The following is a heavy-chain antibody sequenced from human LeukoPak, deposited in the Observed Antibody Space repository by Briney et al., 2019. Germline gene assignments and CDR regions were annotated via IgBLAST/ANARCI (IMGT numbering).Heavy chain of an antibody. CDR1: GGSISNTKW. V-gene: IGHV4-4*02. CDR2: ISLTGLT. J-gene: IGHJ4*02. Sequence: SGTLPLTCGVSGGSISNTKWWSWVRQPPGQGLEWIGEISLTGLTHYNPSLESRVTVSLDKSKNQLSLNLTSVTAADTAVYYCSRENWAFSPVGYWGQGTLVTVLS. D-gene: IGHD3-16*01. CDR3: SRENWAFSPVGY.